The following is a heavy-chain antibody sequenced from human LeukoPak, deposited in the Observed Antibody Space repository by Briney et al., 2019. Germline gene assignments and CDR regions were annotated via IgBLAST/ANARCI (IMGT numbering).Heavy chain of an antibody. J-gene: IGHJ4*02. CDR2: INPSGGST. V-gene: IGHV1-46*01. CDR1: GYTFTSYY. CDR3: ARNVASGFDF. Sequence: ASVKVSCKASGYTFTSYYIHWVRQAPGQGLEWMGIINPSGGSTSYAQKFQGRVTMTRDTSTSTVYMELSSLRSEDTAVYFCARNVASGFDFWGQGTLVTVSS. D-gene: IGHD1-1*01.